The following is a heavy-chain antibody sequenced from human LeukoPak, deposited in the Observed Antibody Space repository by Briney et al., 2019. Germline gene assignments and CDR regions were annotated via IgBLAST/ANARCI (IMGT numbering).Heavy chain of an antibody. D-gene: IGHD1-20*01. CDR3: STHSSYNWSSGSAFDI. CDR1: GFTFSNAC. V-gene: IGHV3-15*01. J-gene: IGHJ3*02. CDR2: IKSKTDGATS. Sequence: GSLRLSCAASGFTFSNACMSWIRQPPRKGLELVGRIKSKTDGATSDYAAPVKGRFTISSDDSKNTLHLQINSLKTDNTAVYYCSTHSSYNWSSGSAFDIWGQGTMVTVSS.